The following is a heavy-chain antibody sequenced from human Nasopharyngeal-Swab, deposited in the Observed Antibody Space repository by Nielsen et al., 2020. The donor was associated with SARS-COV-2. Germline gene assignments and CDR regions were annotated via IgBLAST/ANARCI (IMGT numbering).Heavy chain of an antibody. D-gene: IGHD3-3*01. Sequence: GESLKLSCAASGFTFSDYYMSWIRQAPGKGLEWVSYISSSGSTIYYADSVKGRFTISRDNAQNSLYLQMNSLRAEDTAVYYCVRVGGLRFLEWLLSDDYWGQGTLVTVSS. CDR1: GFTFSDYY. J-gene: IGHJ4*02. V-gene: IGHV3-11*01. CDR2: ISSSGSTI. CDR3: VRVGGLRFLEWLLSDDY.